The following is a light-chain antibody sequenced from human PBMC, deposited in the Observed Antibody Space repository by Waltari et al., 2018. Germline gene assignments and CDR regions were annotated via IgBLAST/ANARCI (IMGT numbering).Light chain of an antibody. CDR1: SSDVGGYND. CDR3: NSCTGDSTLI. V-gene: IGLV2-14*01. CDR2: DVD. J-gene: IGLJ2*01. Sequence: QSALTQPAFVSGSPGQSITISCTGTSSDVGGYNDVSCYQQHPGKAPKLIIYDVDNRPSGVSNRFSGSKSGNTASLTISGLQVEDEADYYCNSCTGDSTLIFGGGTKVTVL.